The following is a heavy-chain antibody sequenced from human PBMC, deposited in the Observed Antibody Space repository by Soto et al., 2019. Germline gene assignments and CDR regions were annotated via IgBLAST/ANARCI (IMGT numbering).Heavy chain of an antibody. D-gene: IGHD3-3*01. CDR3: AXHDSGLWSGYHLNWFDP. Sequence: GESLKISCEISGYNFTAYWLGWVRQMPGKGLEWMGNIHPSDSETPYRPSFQGQVTFSADKSISTAYLHCSSLKASDTAMYYYAXHDSGLWSGYHLNWFDPWGQGTLVTVSS. J-gene: IGHJ5*02. CDR1: GYNFTAYW. V-gene: IGHV5-51*01. CDR2: IHPSDSET.